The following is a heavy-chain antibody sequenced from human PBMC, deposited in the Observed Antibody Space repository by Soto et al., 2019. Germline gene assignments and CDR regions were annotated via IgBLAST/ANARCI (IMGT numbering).Heavy chain of an antibody. CDR1: GGSFSGYY. Sequence: SETLSLTCAVYGGSFSGYYWNWIRQPPGRGLEWIGEINHSGGPNYNPSLKSRITISVDTSKNQFSLKLNSVTAADTAVYYCARLRQQWLVEYYYYGMDVWGQGTTVTVSS. J-gene: IGHJ6*02. V-gene: IGHV4-34*01. D-gene: IGHD6-19*01. CDR3: ARLRQQWLVEYYYYGMDV. CDR2: INHSGGP.